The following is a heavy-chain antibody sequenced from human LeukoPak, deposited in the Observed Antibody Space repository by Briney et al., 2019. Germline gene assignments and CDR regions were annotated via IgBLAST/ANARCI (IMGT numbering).Heavy chain of an antibody. V-gene: IGHV4-59*01. J-gene: IGHJ6*03. CDR3: ARGIGFWSVQDKFGFQESYYYYYYMDV. CDR2: IYYSGST. D-gene: IGHD3-3*01. CDR1: GGSISSYY. Sequence: PSETLSLTCTVSGGSISSYYWSWIRQPPGKGLEWIGYIYYSGSTNYNPSLKSRVTISVDTSKNQFSLKLSSVTVADTAVYYCARGIGFWSVQDKFGFQESYYYYYYMDVWGKGTTVTVSS.